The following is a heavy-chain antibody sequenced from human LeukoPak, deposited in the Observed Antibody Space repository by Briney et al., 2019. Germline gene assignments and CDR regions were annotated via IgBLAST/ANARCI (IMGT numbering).Heavy chain of an antibody. V-gene: IGHV4-34*01. CDR2: INHSGST. Sequence: PSETLSLTCAVYGGSFSGYYWSWIRQPPGKGLEWLGEINHSGSTNYNPSLKSRVTISVDTSKNQFSLKLSSVTAADTAVYYCARCIAVAGLYYFDYWGQGTLVTVSS. CDR3: ARCIAVAGLYYFDY. J-gene: IGHJ4*02. D-gene: IGHD6-19*01. CDR1: GGSFSGYY.